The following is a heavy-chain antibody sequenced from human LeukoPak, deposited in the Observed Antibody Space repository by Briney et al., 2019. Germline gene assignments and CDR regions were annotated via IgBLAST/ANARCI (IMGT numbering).Heavy chain of an antibody. D-gene: IGHD3-22*01. Sequence: ASVKVSCKASGYTFTGYYVHWVRQAPGQGLEWMGWINPNSGGTNYAQKFQGRVTMTRDTSISTAYMELSRLRSDDTAVYYCARGLSYYDSSGYWVEGGYWGQGTLVTVSS. CDR2: INPNSGGT. CDR1: GYTFTGYY. CDR3: ARGLSYYDSSGYWVEGGY. J-gene: IGHJ4*02. V-gene: IGHV1-2*02.